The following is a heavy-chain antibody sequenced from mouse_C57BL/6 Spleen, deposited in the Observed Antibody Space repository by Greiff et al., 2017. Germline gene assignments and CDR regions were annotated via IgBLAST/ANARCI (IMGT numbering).Heavy chain of an antibody. CDR3: ARQDYYAMDY. V-gene: IGHV5-9*01. CDR2: ISGGGGNT. Sequence: EVKLEESGGGLVKPGGSLKLSCAASGFTFSSYTMSWVRQTPEKRLEWVATISGGGGNTYYPDSVKGRFTISRDNAKNTLYLQMSSLRSEDTALYYCARQDYYAMDYWGQGTSVTVSS. CDR1: GFTFSSYT. J-gene: IGHJ4*01.